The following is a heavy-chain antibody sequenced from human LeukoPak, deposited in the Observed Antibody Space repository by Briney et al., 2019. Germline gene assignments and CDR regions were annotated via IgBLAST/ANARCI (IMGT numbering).Heavy chain of an antibody. J-gene: IGHJ4*02. D-gene: IGHD5-12*01. CDR2: IVVGSGNT. CDR1: GFTFTSSA. CDR3: AAERGYSGYDDGDRYFDY. Sequence: SVKVSCKASGFTFTSSAVQWVRQARGQRLEWIGWIVVGSGNTNYAQKFQERVTITRDMSTSTAYMGLSSLRSEDTAVYYCAAERGYSGYDDGDRYFDYWGQGTLVTVSS. V-gene: IGHV1-58*01.